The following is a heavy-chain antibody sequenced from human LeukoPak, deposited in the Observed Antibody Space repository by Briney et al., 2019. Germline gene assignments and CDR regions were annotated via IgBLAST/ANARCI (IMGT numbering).Heavy chain of an antibody. CDR2: TYYRSKWHN. D-gene: IGHD6-19*01. CDR1: GDSISSNSAA. CDR3: ARESQGYTSGWYNCYLDR. V-gene: IGHV6-1*01. Sequence: SQTLSLTCAISGDSISSNSAAWNWIRQSPSRGLEWLGRTYYRSKWHNDYAISVTSRITINPDTSKNQFSLQLNSVTPDDTAVYYCARESQGYTSGWYNCYLDRWGQGTLVTVSS. J-gene: IGHJ4*03.